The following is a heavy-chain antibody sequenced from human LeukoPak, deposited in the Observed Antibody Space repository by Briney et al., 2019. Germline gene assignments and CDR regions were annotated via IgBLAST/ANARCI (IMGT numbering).Heavy chain of an antibody. CDR1: GFTFSSYA. D-gene: IGHD2-2*03. CDR3: ARDGYCSSTTCPGWFDP. CDR2: ISYDGSNK. Sequence: GGSLRLSCAASGFTFSSYAVHWVRQAPGKGLEWVAVISYDGSNKYYADSVKGRFTISRDNSKNTLYLQMNSLRAEDTAVYYCARDGYCSSTTCPGWFDPWGQGTLVTVSS. V-gene: IGHV3-30-3*01. J-gene: IGHJ5*02.